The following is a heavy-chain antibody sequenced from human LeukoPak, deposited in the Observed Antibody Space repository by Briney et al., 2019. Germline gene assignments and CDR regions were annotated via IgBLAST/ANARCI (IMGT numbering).Heavy chain of an antibody. J-gene: IGHJ4*02. Sequence: GRSLRLSCAASGFTFSSSGMHWVRQAPGKGLEWVAVISFDGSNNYYADSVKGRFTISRDNSKSTLFLQMNSLRAEDTAVYYCASARALYGYSGYDEPYFDSWGQGTLVTVSS. CDR3: ASARALYGYSGYDEPYFDS. CDR2: ISFDGSNN. V-gene: IGHV3-30*03. D-gene: IGHD5-12*01. CDR1: GFTFSSSG.